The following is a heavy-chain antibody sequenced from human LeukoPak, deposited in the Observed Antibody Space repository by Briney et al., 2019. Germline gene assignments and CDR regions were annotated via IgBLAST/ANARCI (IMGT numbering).Heavy chain of an antibody. CDR2: ISGSGGST. CDR1: GFTFSSYG. CDR3: ASCSTSYFDY. Sequence: GGSLRLSCAASGFTFSSYGMSWVRQAPGKGLEWVSAISGSGGSTYYADSVKGRFTISRDNSKNTLYLQMNSLRAEDTAVYYCASCSTSYFDYWGQGTLVTVSS. V-gene: IGHV3-23*01. J-gene: IGHJ4*02. D-gene: IGHD2-2*01.